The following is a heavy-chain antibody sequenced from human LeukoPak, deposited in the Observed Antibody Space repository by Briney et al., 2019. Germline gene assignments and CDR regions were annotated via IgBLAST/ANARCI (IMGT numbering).Heavy chain of an antibody. CDR1: GFTFSAYA. V-gene: IGHV3-30*04. D-gene: IGHD2-2*01. Sequence: GRSLRLSCAASGFTFSAYAMHWVRQAPGKGLEWMAVISDDRNIVQYVDSVKGRFTISRDNSKNTLYLQMNSLRPEDTAVYYCARARTIDCSGTSFRRFDPWGQGALLTVSS. CDR2: ISDDRNIV. J-gene: IGHJ5*02. CDR3: ARARTIDCSGTSFRRFDP.